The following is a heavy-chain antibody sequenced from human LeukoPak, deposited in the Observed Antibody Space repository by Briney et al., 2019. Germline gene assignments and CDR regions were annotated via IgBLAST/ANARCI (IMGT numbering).Heavy chain of an antibody. D-gene: IGHD4-23*01. CDR1: GGSISSGGYS. CDR2: INHSGST. CDR3: ARGLRWRGLGMDV. V-gene: IGHV4-30-2*01. J-gene: IGHJ6*02. Sequence: SETLSLTCAVSGGSISSGGYSWSWIRQPPGKGLEWIGEINHSGSTNYNPSLKSRVTVSVDTSKNQFSLKLSSVTAADTAVYYCARGLRWRGLGMDVWGQGTTVTVSS.